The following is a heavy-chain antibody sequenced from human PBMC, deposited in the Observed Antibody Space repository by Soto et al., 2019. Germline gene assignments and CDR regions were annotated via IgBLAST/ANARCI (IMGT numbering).Heavy chain of an antibody. CDR1: CASISSGNYY. CDR3: ASHSSHWPFFDF. V-gene: IGHV4-61*01. Sequence: SETLSLTCTVSCASISSGNYYWSWIRQPPGKGLEWIGYIYSTGTTNYNPSLDSRVTMSVDTSKNQFSLKLRSVTAADTAVYYCASHSSHWPFFDFWGQGTLVTVSS. D-gene: IGHD6-13*01. J-gene: IGHJ4*02. CDR2: IYSTGTT.